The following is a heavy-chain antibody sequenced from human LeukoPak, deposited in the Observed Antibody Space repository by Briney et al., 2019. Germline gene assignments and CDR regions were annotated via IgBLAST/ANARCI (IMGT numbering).Heavy chain of an antibody. CDR2: IYYSGTT. J-gene: IGHJ4*02. CDR1: DGSISSGYYY. D-gene: IGHD2-21*02. Sequence: SETLSLTCGVSDGSISSGYYYWAWIRQPPGKGPEWIGSIYYSGTTYPNPSLKSRVTISVDTSKNQFSLKLSSVTAADTAVYYCARQHIVVVTARFGFDYWGQGTLVTVSS. V-gene: IGHV4-39*01. CDR3: ARQHIVVVTARFGFDY.